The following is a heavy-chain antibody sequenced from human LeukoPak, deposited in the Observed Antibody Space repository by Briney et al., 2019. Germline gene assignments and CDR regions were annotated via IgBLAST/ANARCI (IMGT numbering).Heavy chain of an antibody. Sequence: SETLSLTCTVSGGSISSYYWSWTRQPAGKGLEWIGRIYTSGSTNYNPSLKSRVTMSVDTSKNQFSLKLSSVTAADTAVYYCARSGRGYYDSSGYSLLFDYWGQGTLVTVSS. D-gene: IGHD3-22*01. J-gene: IGHJ4*02. CDR3: ARSGRGYYDSSGYSLLFDY. V-gene: IGHV4-4*07. CDR1: GGSISSYY. CDR2: IYTSGST.